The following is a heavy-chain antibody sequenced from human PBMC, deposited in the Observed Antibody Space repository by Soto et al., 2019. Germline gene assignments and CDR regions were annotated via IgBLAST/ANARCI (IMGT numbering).Heavy chain of an antibody. CDR1: GFTFSDYY. V-gene: IGHV3-11*04. J-gene: IGHJ6*02. Sequence: PGGSLRLSCAASGFTFSDYYMSWIRQAPGKGLEWVSVISSNGSTIYYADSVKGRFTISRDNSKNTLYLQMNSLRAEDTAVYYCARPRTTIRGADGMDVWGQGTTVTVSS. CDR2: ISSNGSTI. D-gene: IGHD5-12*01. CDR3: ARPRTTIRGADGMDV.